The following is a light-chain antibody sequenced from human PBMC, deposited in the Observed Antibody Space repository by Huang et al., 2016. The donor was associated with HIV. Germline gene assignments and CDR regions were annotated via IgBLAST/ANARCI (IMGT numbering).Light chain of an antibody. CDR1: QSVSSY. CDR2: DAS. V-gene: IGKV3-11*01. J-gene: IGKJ4*01. Sequence: EIVLTQSPATLSLSPGVRATLSCRASQSVSSYLAWYQQKPGQAPRLLIYDASNRATGIPARCSGSGSGTDFTLTISSLEPEDFAVYYCQQRSNWPPLTFGGGTKVEIK. CDR3: QQRSNWPPLT.